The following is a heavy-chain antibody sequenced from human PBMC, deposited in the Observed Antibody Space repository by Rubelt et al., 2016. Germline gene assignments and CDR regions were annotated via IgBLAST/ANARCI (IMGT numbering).Heavy chain of an antibody. D-gene: IGHD6-13*01. V-gene: IGHV4-39*01. CDR1: GGSISSSSFY. Sequence: QVHLQESGPRLLKPSETLFLTCNVSGGSISSSSFYWGWIRQPPGKGLKWIGNIYYSGGTSYNPSLNSRVSIYVDTSKNQFPRKRGAVTCADTAVYYCARVWARAAARPYWYFDLWGRGTLVTVSS. J-gene: IGHJ2*01. CDR2: IYYSGGT. CDR3: ARVWARAAARPYWYFDL.